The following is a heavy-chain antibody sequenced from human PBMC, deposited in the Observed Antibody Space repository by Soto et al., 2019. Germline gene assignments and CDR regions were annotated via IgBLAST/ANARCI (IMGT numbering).Heavy chain of an antibody. CDR2: ISYDGSNK. V-gene: IGHV3-30-3*01. CDR1: GFTFSSYA. J-gene: IGHJ6*02. Sequence: GGSLRLSCAASGFTFSSYAMHWVRQAPGEGLEWVAVISYDGSNKYYADSVKGRFTISRDNSKNTLYLQMNSLRAEDTAVYYCARSGTFRKLDYYGMDVWGQGTTVTVSS. D-gene: IGHD1-1*01. CDR3: ARSGTFRKLDYYGMDV.